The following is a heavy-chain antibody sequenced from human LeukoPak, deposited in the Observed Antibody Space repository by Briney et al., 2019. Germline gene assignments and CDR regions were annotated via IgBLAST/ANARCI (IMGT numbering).Heavy chain of an antibody. CDR1: GFTLSTYW. CDR3: ARVDRRYDSSFSRTADM. CDR2: LKHDGSQE. J-gene: IGHJ6*02. D-gene: IGHD3-22*01. V-gene: IGHV3-7*01. Sequence: PGGSLRLSCATSGFTLSTYWMTWARQAPGKGPKWVATLKHDGSQEHYVDSVKGRSNISRDTGKNSLYLQMNSMTVEDTAVYYCARVDRRYDSSFSRTADMWGQGTTVAVSS.